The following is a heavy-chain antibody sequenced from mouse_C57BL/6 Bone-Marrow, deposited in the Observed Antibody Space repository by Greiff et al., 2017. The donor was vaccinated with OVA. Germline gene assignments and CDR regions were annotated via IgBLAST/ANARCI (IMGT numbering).Heavy chain of an antibody. CDR3: ARFITTVVATRGWYFDV. J-gene: IGHJ1*03. D-gene: IGHD1-1*01. V-gene: IGHV1-55*01. CDR2: IYPGSGST. Sequence: VQLQQPGAELVKPGASVKMSCKASGYTFTSYWLTWVKQRPGQGLEWIGDIYPGSGSTNYNEKFKSKATLTVDTSSSTAYMQLSRLTSEDSAVYYCARFITTVVATRGWYFDVWGTGTTVTVSS. CDR1: GYTFTSYW.